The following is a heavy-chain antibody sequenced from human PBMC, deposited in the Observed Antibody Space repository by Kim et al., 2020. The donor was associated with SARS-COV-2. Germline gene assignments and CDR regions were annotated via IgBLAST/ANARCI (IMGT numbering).Heavy chain of an antibody. CDR3: ARHDWLDP. CDR2: IHTGGAT. Sequence: GGSLRLSCAVSGFSVSGDYMNWVRQAPGKGLECVSGIHTGGATFYADSVKGRFTISRDSCKNTLYPQMHSLSVEDTAVYYCARHDWLDPCGHGSLVNVSS. V-gene: IGHV3-66*04. J-gene: IGHJ5*02. CDR1: GFSVSGDY.